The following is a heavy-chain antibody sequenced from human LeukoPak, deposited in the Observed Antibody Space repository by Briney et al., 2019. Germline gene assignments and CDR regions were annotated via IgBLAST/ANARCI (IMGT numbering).Heavy chain of an antibody. D-gene: IGHD2-15*01. CDR3: ARGDGSFDY. CDR2: INHSGST. V-gene: IGHV4-34*01. J-gene: IGHJ4*02. CDR1: GGSFSGYY. Sequence: SETLSLTCAVYGGSFSGYYCSWIRQPPGKGLEWIGEINHSGSTNYNPSLKSRVTISVDTSKNQFSLKLSSVTAADTAVYYCARGDGSFDYWGQGTLVTVSS.